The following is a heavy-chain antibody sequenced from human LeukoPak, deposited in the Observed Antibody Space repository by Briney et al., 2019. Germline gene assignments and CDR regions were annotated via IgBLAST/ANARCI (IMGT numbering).Heavy chain of an antibody. CDR2: IYTSGST. V-gene: IGHV4-4*07. CDR3: ARDLSPGSGSYYNLDAFDT. J-gene: IGHJ3*02. D-gene: IGHD3-10*01. CDR1: GGSISSYY. Sequence: PSETLSLTCTVSGGSISSYYWSWIRQPAGKGLEWIGRIYTSGSTNYNPSLKSRVTMSVDTSKNQFSLKLSSVTAADTAVYYCARDLSPGSGSYYNLDAFDTWGQGTMVTVSS.